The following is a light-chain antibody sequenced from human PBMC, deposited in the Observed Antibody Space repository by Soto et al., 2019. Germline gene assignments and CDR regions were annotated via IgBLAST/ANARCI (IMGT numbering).Light chain of an antibody. V-gene: IGKV1-12*01. J-gene: IGKJ4*01. CDR3: QQANTFPLT. CDR2: GAS. Sequence: DIQMTQSPSSVSASVGDRVTITCRASQDIGSCLAWYQHKRGIAPKLLIYGASTLQSGVPSRFRGTGSGTDFSLTISSVQPEDFASYYCQQANTFPLTFGGGTKV. CDR1: QDIGSC.